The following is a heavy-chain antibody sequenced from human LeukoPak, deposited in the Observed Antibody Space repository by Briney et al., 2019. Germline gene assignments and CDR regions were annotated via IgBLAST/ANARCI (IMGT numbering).Heavy chain of an antibody. Sequence: GGSLRLSCAASGFTFSSYWMSWVRQAPGKGLEWVANIKQDGSEKYYVDSVKGRFTISRDNAKNSLYPQMNGLRAEDTAVYYCARGAYSSGWPVFDYWGQGTLVTVSS. CDR3: ARGAYSSGWPVFDY. D-gene: IGHD6-19*01. V-gene: IGHV3-7*01. J-gene: IGHJ4*02. CDR2: IKQDGSEK. CDR1: GFTFSSYW.